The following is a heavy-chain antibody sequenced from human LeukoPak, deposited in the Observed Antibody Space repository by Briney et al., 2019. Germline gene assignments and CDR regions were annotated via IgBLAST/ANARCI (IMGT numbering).Heavy chain of an antibody. J-gene: IGHJ6*02. Sequence: SETLSLTCAVYGGSFSGYCWSWIRQPPGKGLEWIGEINHSGSTNYNPSLKSRVTISVDTSKNQFSLKLSSVTAADTAVYYCASIGPLYGSGSYRFDYYYYGMDVWGQGTTVTVSS. V-gene: IGHV4-34*01. CDR3: ASIGPLYGSGSYRFDYYYYGMDV. CDR2: INHSGST. CDR1: GGSFSGYC. D-gene: IGHD3-10*01.